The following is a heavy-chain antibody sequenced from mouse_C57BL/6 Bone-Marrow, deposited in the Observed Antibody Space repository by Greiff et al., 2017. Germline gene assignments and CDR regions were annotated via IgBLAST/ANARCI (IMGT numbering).Heavy chain of an antibody. CDR3: ARRGGYDPAWFAY. D-gene: IGHD2-3*01. J-gene: IGHJ3*01. CDR1: GYAFSSSW. V-gene: IGHV1-82*01. CDR2: IYPGDGDT. Sequence: QVHVKQSGPELVKPGASVKISCKASGYAFSSSWMNWVKQRPGKGLEWIGRIYPGDGDTNYNGKFKGKATLTADKSSSTAYMQLSSLTSEDSAVYFSARRGGYDPAWFAYWGQGTLVTVSA.